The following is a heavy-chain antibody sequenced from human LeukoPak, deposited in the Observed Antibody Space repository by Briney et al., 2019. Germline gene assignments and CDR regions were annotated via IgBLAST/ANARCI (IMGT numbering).Heavy chain of an antibody. D-gene: IGHD6-19*01. J-gene: IGHJ4*02. CDR2: IRYEKSNK. CDR1: GFTFSSYG. Sequence: GGSLRVSCAASGFTFSSYGMHWVRQAPGKGLEWVAFIRYEKSNKYYADSVKGRFTISRDNSKNTLYLQMNSLRAEDTAVYYCAKGYSSGPAPFDYWGQGTLAIVSS. CDR3: AKGYSSGPAPFDY. V-gene: IGHV3-30*02.